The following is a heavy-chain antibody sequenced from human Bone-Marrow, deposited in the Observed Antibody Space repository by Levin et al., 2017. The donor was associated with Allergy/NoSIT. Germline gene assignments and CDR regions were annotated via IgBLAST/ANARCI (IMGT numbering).Heavy chain of an antibody. J-gene: IGHJ3*01. D-gene: IGHD6-19*01. CDR2: SIDKAQSYTT. CDR3: ASGDSSGWSDAFDL. V-gene: IGHV3-72*01. CDR1: GFSFSDHY. Sequence: GGSLRLSCAASGFSFSDHYMDWVRQAPGKGLEWVGRSIDKAQSYTTEYAASVKGRFTISRDDSKNSVYLQMNSLKIEDTAVYYCASGDSSGWSDAFDLWGQGTMVTVSS.